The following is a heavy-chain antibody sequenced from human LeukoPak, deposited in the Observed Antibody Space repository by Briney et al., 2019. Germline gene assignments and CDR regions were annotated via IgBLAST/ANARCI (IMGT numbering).Heavy chain of an antibody. CDR3: TRASGGFDY. CDR1: GLTFSGSA. V-gene: IGHV3-73*01. D-gene: IGHD2-15*01. Sequence: GRSLRLSCAASGLTFSGSAMHWVRQASGKGLEWVGRIRSKANSYATAYAASVKGRFTISRDDSKNTAYLQMNSLKTEDTAVYYCTRASGGFDYWGQGTLVTVSS. CDR2: IRSKANSYAT. J-gene: IGHJ4*02.